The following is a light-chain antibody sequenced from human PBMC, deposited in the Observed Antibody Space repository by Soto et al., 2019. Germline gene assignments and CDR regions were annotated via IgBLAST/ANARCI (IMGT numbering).Light chain of an antibody. CDR2: SNN. CDR3: AAWDDSRNGYV. CDR1: SSNIGTNT. V-gene: IGLV1-44*01. Sequence: QSVLTQPPSASGTPGQRVTISCSGSSSNIGTNTVNWYQQLPGTAPKLLIYSNNQRPSGVPARFSGSRSGTSASLAISGLQSEDEADYYCAAWDDSRNGYVFGSGTQLTVL. J-gene: IGLJ1*01.